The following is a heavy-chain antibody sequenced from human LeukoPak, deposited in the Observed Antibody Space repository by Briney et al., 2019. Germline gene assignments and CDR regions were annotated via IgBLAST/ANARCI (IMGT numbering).Heavy chain of an antibody. CDR1: GFTVSSNY. D-gene: IGHD6-13*01. V-gene: IGHV3-66*01. Sequence: GGSLRLSCAASGFTVSSNYMSWVRRAPGKGLEWVSVIYSGGGTYYADSVKGRFTISRDNSKNTLYLQMNSLRAEDTALYYCARGRIAAVSWVMDVWGQGTTVTVSS. CDR2: IYSGGGT. CDR3: ARGRIAAVSWVMDV. J-gene: IGHJ6*02.